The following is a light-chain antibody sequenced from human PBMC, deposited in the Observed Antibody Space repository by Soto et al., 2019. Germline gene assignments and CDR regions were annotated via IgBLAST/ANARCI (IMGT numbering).Light chain of an antibody. J-gene: IGLJ2*01. CDR1: SSDVGGYNY. V-gene: IGLV2-14*01. CDR2: DVS. CDR3: SSYRSSSTHVA. Sequence: QSVLTQPASVSGSPGQSITISCTGTSSDVGGYNYVSWYQQHPGKTPKLMIYDVSNRPSGVSNRFSGSKSGNTASLTISGRQAEDEADYYCSSYRSSSTHVAFGGGTKLTVL.